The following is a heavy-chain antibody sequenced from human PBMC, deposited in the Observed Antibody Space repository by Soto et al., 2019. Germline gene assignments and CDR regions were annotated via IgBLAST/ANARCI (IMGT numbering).Heavy chain of an antibody. CDR1: GFTFSSYW. Sequence: EVQLVESGGGLVQPGGSVRLSCAASGFTFSSYWMHWVRQAPGKGLMWGSRIHNDGSTKRYADSVTGRFTISRDNAKNTLYLQMSSLRVEETPVYYCARDNWDSYWGQGTLVTVSS. CDR3: ARDNWDSY. CDR2: IHNDGSTK. V-gene: IGHV3-74*01. D-gene: IGHD1-7*01. J-gene: IGHJ4*01.